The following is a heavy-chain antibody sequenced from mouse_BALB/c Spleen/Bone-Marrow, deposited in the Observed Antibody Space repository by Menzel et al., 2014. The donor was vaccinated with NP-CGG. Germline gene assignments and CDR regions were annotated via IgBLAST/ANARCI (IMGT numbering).Heavy chain of an antibody. CDR2: ITYSGNT. V-gene: IGHV3-2*02. Sequence: EVQLQQSGPGLVKPSQSLSLTCTVTGYSITSDYAWNWIRQFPGNKLEWMGYITYSGNTTYNPSLKSRISSTRDTSKNQFFLQLISVTIEDTATYYCARSGNFFDYWGQGTTLTVSS. CDR1: GYSITSDYA. J-gene: IGHJ2*01. CDR3: ARSGNFFDY. D-gene: IGHD1-3*01.